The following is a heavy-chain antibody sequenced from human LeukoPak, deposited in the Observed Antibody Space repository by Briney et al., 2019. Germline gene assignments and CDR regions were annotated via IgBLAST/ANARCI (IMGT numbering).Heavy chain of an antibody. CDR3: ARDPSTSWALGDY. CDR2: ISYDGSNK. Sequence: GGSLRLSCAASGFTFSSYAMHWVRQAPGKGLEWVAVISYDGSNKYYADSVKGRFTISRDNSKNTLYLQMNSLRAEDTAVYYCARDPSTSWALGDYWGQGTLVTVSS. D-gene: IGHD2-2*01. J-gene: IGHJ4*02. CDR1: GFTFSSYA. V-gene: IGHV3-30-3*01.